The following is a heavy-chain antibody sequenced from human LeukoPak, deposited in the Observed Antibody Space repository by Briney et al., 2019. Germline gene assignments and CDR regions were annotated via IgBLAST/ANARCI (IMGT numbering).Heavy chain of an antibody. V-gene: IGHV3-23*01. CDR3: ARLWPAATSSRFDY. CDR1: GFTFSSYA. D-gene: IGHD3/OR15-3a*01. CDR2: ISGSGGST. Sequence: GGSLRLSCAASGFTFSSYAMSWVRQAPGKGLEWVSAISGSGGSTYYADSVKGRFTISRDDSKNTLYLQMKSLRAEDTAVYYCARLWPAATSSRFDYWGQGTLVTVSS. J-gene: IGHJ4*02.